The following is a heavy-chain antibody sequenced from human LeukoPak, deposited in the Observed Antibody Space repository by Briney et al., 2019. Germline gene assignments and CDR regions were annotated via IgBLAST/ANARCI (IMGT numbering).Heavy chain of an antibody. V-gene: IGHV3-74*01. J-gene: IGHJ4*02. CDR2: INSDGSWT. CDR1: GFTFSHAW. Sequence: GGSLRLSCAASGFTFSHAWMTWVRQAPGKGLVWVSHINSDGSWTSYADSVKGRFTISKDNAKNTVYLQMNSLRAEDTAVYYCVSFYETYWGRGTLVTVSS. CDR3: VSFYETY. D-gene: IGHD2/OR15-2a*01.